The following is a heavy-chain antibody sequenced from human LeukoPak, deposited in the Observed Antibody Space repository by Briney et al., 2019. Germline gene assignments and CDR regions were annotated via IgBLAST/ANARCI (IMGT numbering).Heavy chain of an antibody. Sequence: ASVTVSCKASGYTFTSYYMHWVRQAPGQGLEWMGIINPSGGSTSYAQKFQGRVTMTRDTSTSTVYMELSSLRSEDTAVYYCARTCSSTSCPPYGMDVWGQGTTVTVSS. V-gene: IGHV1-46*01. J-gene: IGHJ6*02. CDR1: GYTFTSYY. CDR2: INPSGGST. D-gene: IGHD2-2*01. CDR3: ARTCSSTSCPPYGMDV.